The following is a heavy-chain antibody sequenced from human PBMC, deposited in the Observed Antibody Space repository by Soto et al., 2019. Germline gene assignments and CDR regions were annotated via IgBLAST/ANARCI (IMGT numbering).Heavy chain of an antibody. D-gene: IGHD3-22*01. J-gene: IGHJ4*02. V-gene: IGHV3-23*01. CDR2: ITTSGDRS. CDR3: ARGLEAGYYFAY. CDR1: GFNFSSYA. Sequence: EVQLLESRGRLIQPGGSLRLSCAASGFNFSSYAISWIRQAPGKGPEWVAGITTSGDRSGYADSVKGRFTVSRDNSQNTMYLQLNSLRGDDTAIYYCARGLEAGYYFAYWGQGTLVTVSS.